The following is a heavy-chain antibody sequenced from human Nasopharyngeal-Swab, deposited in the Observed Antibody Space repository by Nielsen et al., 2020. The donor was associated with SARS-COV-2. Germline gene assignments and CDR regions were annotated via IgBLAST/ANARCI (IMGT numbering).Heavy chain of an antibody. J-gene: IGHJ4*02. V-gene: IGHV4-34*01. Sequence: SETLSLTCAVYGESFSGYSWTWIRQPPGKGLEWIGDIYHSANTNYNPSLKSRVIISIDTSKNQFSLRLNSVTAADTAVYYCARGSGLIDHWGQGDLVTVSS. CDR3: ARGSGLIDH. CDR1: GESFSGYS. CDR2: IYHSANT.